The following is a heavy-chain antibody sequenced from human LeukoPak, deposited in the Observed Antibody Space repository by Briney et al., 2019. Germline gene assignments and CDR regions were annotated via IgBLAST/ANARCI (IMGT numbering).Heavy chain of an antibody. Sequence: SETLSLTCTVSGYSISSGYYWSWIRQPAGKGLEWIGRIYTSGSTNYNPSLKSRVTMPVDTSKNQFSLKLSSVTAADTAVYYCAIYCSSSSCSSNDAFDIWGQGTMVTVSS. J-gene: IGHJ3*02. V-gene: IGHV4-61*02. CDR2: IYTSGST. CDR1: GYSISSGYY. D-gene: IGHD2-15*01. CDR3: AIYCSSSSCSSNDAFDI.